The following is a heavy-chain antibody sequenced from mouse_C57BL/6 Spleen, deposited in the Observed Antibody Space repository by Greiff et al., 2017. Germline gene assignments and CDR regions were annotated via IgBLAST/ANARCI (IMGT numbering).Heavy chain of an antibody. CDR2: IYPGSGST. CDR3: ARLEVVDWYFDV. Sequence: QVQLQQPGAELVKPGASVKMSCKASGYTFTSYWITWVKQRPGQGLEWIGDIYPGSGSTNYNEKFKSKATLTVDPSSSTAYMQLSSLTSEDSAVYYCARLEVVDWYFDVWGTGTTVTVSS. CDR1: GYTFTSYW. V-gene: IGHV1-55*01. D-gene: IGHD1-1*01. J-gene: IGHJ1*03.